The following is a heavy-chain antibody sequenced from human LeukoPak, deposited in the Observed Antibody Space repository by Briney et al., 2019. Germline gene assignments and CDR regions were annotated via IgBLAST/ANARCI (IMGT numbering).Heavy chain of an antibody. D-gene: IGHD3-22*01. CDR3: ARGSEYYDSSGYSDAFDI. J-gene: IGHJ3*02. V-gene: IGHV1-46*01. Sequence: GASVKVSCKASGYTFTSYYMHWVRQAPGQGLEWMGIINPSGGSTSYAQKFQGRVTMTRDTSTSTVYMELSSLRSEDTAVYYCARGSEYYDSSGYSDAFDIWGQGTMVTVSS. CDR1: GYTFTSYY. CDR2: INPSGGST.